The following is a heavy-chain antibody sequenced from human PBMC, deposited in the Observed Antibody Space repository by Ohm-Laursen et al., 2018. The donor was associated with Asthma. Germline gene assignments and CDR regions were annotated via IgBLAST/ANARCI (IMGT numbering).Heavy chain of an antibody. CDR1: GGSISGSSYF. J-gene: IGHJ4*02. D-gene: IGHD3-22*01. V-gene: IGHV4-39*07. Sequence: SDTLSLTCAVPGGSISGSSYFWGWIRQPPGKGLEWIGGIYYSGNTYYNPSLKSRVTISVDTSKNQFSLKLSSVTAADTAVYYCARADHYYDSSYDYWGQGTLVTVSS. CDR2: IYYSGNT. CDR3: ARADHYYDSSYDY.